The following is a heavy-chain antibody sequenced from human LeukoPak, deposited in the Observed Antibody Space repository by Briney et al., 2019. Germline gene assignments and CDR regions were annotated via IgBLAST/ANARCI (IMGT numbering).Heavy chain of an antibody. D-gene: IGHD1-26*01. J-gene: IGHJ6*03. CDR2: IRYDGSNK. CDR1: GFTFSSYG. Sequence: GGSLRLSCAASGFTFSSYGMHWVRQAPGKGLEWVAFIRYDGSNKYYADSVKGRFTISRDNAKNSLYLQMNSLRAEDTAVYYCARDRVGATTTYYYYYYMDVWGKGTTVTVSS. CDR3: ARDRVGATTTYYYYYYMDV. V-gene: IGHV3-30*02.